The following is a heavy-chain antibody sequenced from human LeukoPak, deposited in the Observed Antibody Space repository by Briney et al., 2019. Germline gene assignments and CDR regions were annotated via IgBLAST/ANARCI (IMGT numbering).Heavy chain of an antibody. J-gene: IGHJ4*02. CDR2: IYSGGST. CDR3: AKGASVWFYFFDY. V-gene: IGHV3-66*01. D-gene: IGHD6-19*01. Sequence: GGSLRLSCAASGFSVSNNYMSWVRQAPGKGLEWVSVIYSGGSTFYADSVKGRFTISRDNSKNTLYLQMNSLRVEDTAVYYCAKGASVWFYFFDYWGQGTLVTVSS. CDR1: GFSVSNNY.